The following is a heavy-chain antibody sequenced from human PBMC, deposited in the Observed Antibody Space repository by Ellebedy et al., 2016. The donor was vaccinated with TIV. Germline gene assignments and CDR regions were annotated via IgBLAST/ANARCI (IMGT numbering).Heavy chain of an antibody. J-gene: IGHJ4*02. CDR3: AKEQSPYYDILTDSFDY. CDR1: GFSFSSYG. CDR2: IWYDGFNK. V-gene: IGHV3-33*06. Sequence: GESLKISCAASGFSFSSYGMHWVRQAPGKGLEWVAVIWYDGFNKDYADSVKGRFTISRENSKNTLNLEMNSLRAEDTAVYYCAKEQSPYYDILTDSFDYWGQGALVTVSS. D-gene: IGHD3-9*01.